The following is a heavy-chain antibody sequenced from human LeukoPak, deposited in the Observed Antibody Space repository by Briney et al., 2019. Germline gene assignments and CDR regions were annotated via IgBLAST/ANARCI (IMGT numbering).Heavy chain of an antibody. CDR1: SDSISSSIHY. J-gene: IGHJ3*02. D-gene: IGHD2-15*01. V-gene: IGHV4-39*07. CDR2: IYYTGST. Sequence: SETLSLTCTVSSDSISSSIHYWAWLRQPPGKGLEWIGSIYYTGSTYYNPSLKTRATISLDTSKNHFSLKLNSVTAADTAIYYCARYGLLGISEINAFDIWGQGTMVTVSP. CDR3: ARYGLLGISEINAFDI.